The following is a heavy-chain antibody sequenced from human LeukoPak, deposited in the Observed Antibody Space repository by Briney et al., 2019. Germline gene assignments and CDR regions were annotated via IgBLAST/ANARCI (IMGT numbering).Heavy chain of an antibody. J-gene: IGHJ4*02. CDR2: IREDGSET. CDR3: AREAQIAAAGTYGY. CDR1: GFTFRSHW. Sequence: GGSLRLSCAASGFTFRSHWMSWVRQAPGKGLEWVASIREDGSETFYVDSVKGRFTISRDNAKNSLYLQMNSLRAEDTALYYCAREAQIAAAGTYGYWGQGTLVTVSS. V-gene: IGHV3-7*03. D-gene: IGHD6-13*01.